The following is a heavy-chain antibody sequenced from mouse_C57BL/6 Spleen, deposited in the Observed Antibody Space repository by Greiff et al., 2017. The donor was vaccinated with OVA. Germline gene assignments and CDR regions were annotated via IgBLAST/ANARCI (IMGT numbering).Heavy chain of an antibody. J-gene: IGHJ4*01. CDR2: IDPNSGGT. Sequence: QVQLQQSGAELVKPGASVKLSCKASGYTFTSYWMHWVKQRPGRGLEWIGRIDPNSGGTKYNEKFKGKATLTVDKPSSTAYMQLSSLTSEDSAVYYGARSLYGYDDRRYAMDDWGKGTSVTVSS. CDR3: ARSLYGYDDRRYAMDD. V-gene: IGHV1-72*01. CDR1: GYTFTSYW. D-gene: IGHD2-2*01.